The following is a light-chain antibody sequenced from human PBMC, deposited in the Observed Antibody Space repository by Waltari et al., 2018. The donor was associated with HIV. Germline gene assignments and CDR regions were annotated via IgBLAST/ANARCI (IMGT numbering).Light chain of an antibody. CDR3: SSYTASSTRDVV. Sequence: QSALTQAASVSGSPGQSITISCTGSSSDIGAYNYVSWYQQHPDKVPKLVIYEVSNRPPGISNRVSGSKSGNTASLTIPGLQADDDASYYCSSYTASSTRDVVFGGGTRLTVL. V-gene: IGLV2-14*03. CDR1: SSDIGAYNY. CDR2: EVS. J-gene: IGLJ2*01.